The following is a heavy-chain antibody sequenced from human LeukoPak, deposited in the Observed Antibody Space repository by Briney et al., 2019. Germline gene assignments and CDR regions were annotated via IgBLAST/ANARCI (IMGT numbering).Heavy chain of an antibody. V-gene: IGHV1-8*01. CDR3: ARVVWSYAIWSGYYPYYYYGMDV. J-gene: IGHJ6*02. D-gene: IGHD3-3*01. CDR1: GYTFTSYD. CDR2: MNPNSGNT. Sequence: ASVTVSCTASGYTFTSYDINWVRQATGQGLEWMGWMNPNSGNTGYAQKFQGRVTMTRNTSISTAYMELSSLRSEDTAVYYCARVVWSYAIWSGYYPYYYYGMDVWGQGTTVTVSS.